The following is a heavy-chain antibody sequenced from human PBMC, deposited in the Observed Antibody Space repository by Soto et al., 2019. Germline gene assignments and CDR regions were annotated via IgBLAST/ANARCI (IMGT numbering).Heavy chain of an antibody. CDR2: IYNSGST. V-gene: IGHV4-59*08. J-gene: IGHJ4*02. Sequence: SETLSLTWTVSGGSISSYYWIWIRQPPGKGLEWIGYIYNSGSTNYNPSLKSRVTISVDTSKNQFSLKLSSVTAADTAVYYCARHFKHYYDSSGYYYLDYWGQGTLVTVSS. D-gene: IGHD3-22*01. CDR3: ARHFKHYYDSSGYYYLDY. CDR1: GGSISSYY.